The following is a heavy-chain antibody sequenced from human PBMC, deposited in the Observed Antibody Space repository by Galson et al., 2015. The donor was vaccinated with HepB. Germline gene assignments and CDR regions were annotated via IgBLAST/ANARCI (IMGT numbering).Heavy chain of an antibody. CDR3: AKGYGLFDS. Sequence: SLRLSCAASGFAFDTHAMSWVRQAPGRGLEWIAGISCNGDSKFYADSVKGRFTVSRDNSNNMLYLQMNSLRAEDAGLYFCAKGYGLFDSWGQGTLVTVSS. V-gene: IGHV3-23*01. J-gene: IGHJ5*01. CDR2: ISCNGDSK. CDR1: GFAFDTHA. D-gene: IGHD5-18*01.